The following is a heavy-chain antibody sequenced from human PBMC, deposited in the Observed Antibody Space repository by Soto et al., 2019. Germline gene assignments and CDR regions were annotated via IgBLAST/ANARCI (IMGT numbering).Heavy chain of an antibody. J-gene: IGHJ4*02. D-gene: IGHD2-8*01. CDR3: AREPYLNQARNEF. CDR1: VDSISSADYF. V-gene: IGHV4-30-4*01. CDR2: IFHSGTT. Sequence: PSETLSLTCSFSVDSISSADYFCTWIRQSPWKGLEWMGYIFHSGTTYYNPSLKGRLLISIENSKNQFSLRLTSVTAADSAVYFCAREPYLNQARNEFWGPRTLFSVSS.